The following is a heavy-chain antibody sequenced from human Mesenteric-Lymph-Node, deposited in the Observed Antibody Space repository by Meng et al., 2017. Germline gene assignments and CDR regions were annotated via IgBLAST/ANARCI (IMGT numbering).Heavy chain of an antibody. J-gene: IGHJ4*02. CDR1: GYTFTSYV. CDR2: ISAGNGNT. CDR3: ARKSGVVATDYYFDY. D-gene: IGHD2-21*01. V-gene: IGHV1-3*01. Sequence: ASVKVSCKASGYTFTSYVMHWVRQAPGQRLEWMGWISAGNGNTKYSQKFQGRVTITRDTSASTGYMELSSLTSEDTAVYYCARKSGVVATDYYFDYWGQGTMVTVSS.